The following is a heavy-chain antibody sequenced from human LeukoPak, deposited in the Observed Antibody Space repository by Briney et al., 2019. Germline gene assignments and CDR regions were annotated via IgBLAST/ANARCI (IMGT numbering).Heavy chain of an antibody. CDR2: ISSSSSYI. V-gene: IGHV3-21*04. CDR3: AKDRQGTYYYDSSPWGAFDI. J-gene: IGHJ3*02. CDR1: GFTFSSYS. Sequence: PGGSLRLSCAASGFTFSSYSMNWVRQAPGMGLEWVSSISSSSSYIYYADSVKGRFTISRDNSKNTLYLQMNSLRAEDTAVYYCAKDRQGTYYYDSSPWGAFDIWGQGTMVTVSS. D-gene: IGHD3-22*01.